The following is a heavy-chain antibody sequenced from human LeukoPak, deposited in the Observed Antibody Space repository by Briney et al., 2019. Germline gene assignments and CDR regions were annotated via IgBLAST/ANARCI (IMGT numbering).Heavy chain of an antibody. CDR2: IDPSASYT. Sequence: GESLQISCKGSGSTFTSYWITWVRQMPGKGLEWMGRIDPSASYTNYSPSFQGHVTILADKSSTTAYLQWSSLKASDTAMYYCARHKQYTTGWYDPNFDYWGQGTLVTVSS. CDR3: ARHKQYTTGWYDPNFDY. D-gene: IGHD6-19*01. CDR1: GSTFTSYW. V-gene: IGHV5-10-1*01. J-gene: IGHJ4*02.